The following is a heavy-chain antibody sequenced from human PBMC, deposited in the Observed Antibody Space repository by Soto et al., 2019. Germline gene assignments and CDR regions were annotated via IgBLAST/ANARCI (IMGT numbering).Heavy chain of an antibody. D-gene: IGHD6-13*01. V-gene: IGHV3-23*01. CDR1: GFTFSNYA. CDR2: ISGSGGGT. CDR3: AKSRESNTWSHDSFDV. J-gene: IGHJ3*01. Sequence: GGSLRLSCAASGFTFSNYAINWVRQAPGKGLEWVSAISGSGGGTYYADSVRGRFTVSRDNTDNTVDLQLSSLRVDDTAIYYCAKSRESNTWSHDSFDVWGQGTMVTVSS.